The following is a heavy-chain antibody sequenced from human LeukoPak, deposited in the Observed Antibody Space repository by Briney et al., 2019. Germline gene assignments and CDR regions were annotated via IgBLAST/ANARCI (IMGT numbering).Heavy chain of an antibody. CDR1: GVTFSSYG. J-gene: IGHJ6*03. CDR3: AKNGDRGAYCTGGTCYPYFYYYMDV. CDR2: ISSTGGTT. D-gene: IGHD2-15*01. V-gene: IGHV3-23*01. Sequence: GGSLRLSCAASGVTFSSYGMSWVRQAPGKGLEWVSSISSTGGTTYYADSVKGRFTISRDNSKNTLYLQMNSLRAEDTAIYYCAKNGDRGAYCTGGTCYPYFYYYMDVWGKGTTVTI.